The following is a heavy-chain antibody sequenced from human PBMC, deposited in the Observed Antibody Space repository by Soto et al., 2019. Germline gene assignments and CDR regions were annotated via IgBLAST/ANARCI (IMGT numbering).Heavy chain of an antibody. CDR3: ARLWFGELFVDY. D-gene: IGHD3-10*01. CDR1: GFTVSSNY. V-gene: IGHV3-53*01. CDR2: IYSGGST. Sequence: GGSLRLSCAASGFTVSSNYMSWVRQAPGKGLEWVSVIYSGGSTYYPDSVKGRFTISRDNSKNTLYLQMNSLRAEDTAVYYCARLWFGELFVDYWGQGTLVTVSS. J-gene: IGHJ4*02.